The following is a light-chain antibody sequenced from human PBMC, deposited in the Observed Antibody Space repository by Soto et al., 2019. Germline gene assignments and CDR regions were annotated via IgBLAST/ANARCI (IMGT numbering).Light chain of an antibody. Sequence: RTLSLSPGERATLSCRAIQSVSSSYLAWYQQKPGQAPRLLIYGASSRATGIPDRFSGSGSGTDFTLTISRLEPEDFAVYYCQQYGSSPPITFGQGTRLAI. J-gene: IGKJ5*01. CDR1: QSVSSSY. CDR2: GAS. V-gene: IGKV3-20*01. CDR3: QQYGSSPPIT.